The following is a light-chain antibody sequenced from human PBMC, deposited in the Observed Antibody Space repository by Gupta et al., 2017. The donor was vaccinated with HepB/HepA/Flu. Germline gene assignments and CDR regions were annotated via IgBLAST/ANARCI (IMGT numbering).Light chain of an antibody. V-gene: IGKV3-15*01. Sequence: EIVLTQSPVTLSVSRGERAALSCRARQSVSSKIAGYQQKPGQAPRLLIYGASTRAAGIPARFSGSGCGSEFTLTISSLKSEDIAVYYCQQYDNGPPDTFGQGTKVEI. J-gene: IGKJ1*01. CDR1: QSVSSK. CDR3: QQYDNGPPDT. CDR2: GAS.